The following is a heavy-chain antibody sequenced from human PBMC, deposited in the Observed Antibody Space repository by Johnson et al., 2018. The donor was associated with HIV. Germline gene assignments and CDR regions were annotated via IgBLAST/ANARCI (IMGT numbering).Heavy chain of an antibody. D-gene: IGHD7-27*01. V-gene: IGHV3-66*01. CDR2: IYSGGNT. CDR3: AKDKQGTISDAFDI. J-gene: IGHJ3*02. Sequence: VQLVESGGGLVQPGGSLSLSCGASGFSVTNTYMNWVRQAPGKGLEWVSVIYSGGNTYYADSVRHRFTISRDNSKNTLYLQMNSLRAEDTAIYYCAKDKQGTISDAFDIWGQGTMVTVSS. CDR1: GFSVTNTY.